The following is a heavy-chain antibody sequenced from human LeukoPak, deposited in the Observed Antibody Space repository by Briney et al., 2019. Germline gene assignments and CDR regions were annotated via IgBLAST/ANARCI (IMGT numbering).Heavy chain of an antibody. D-gene: IGHD3-22*01. CDR2: IIPIFGTA. Sequence: SVKVSCKASGGTFSSYAISWVRQAPGQGLEWMGGIIPIFGTANFAQKFQGRVTTTADESTSTAYMELSSLRSEDTAVYYCAADSSGYPPHLGEFDYWGQGTLVTVSS. CDR1: GGTFSSYA. J-gene: IGHJ4*02. CDR3: AADSSGYPPHLGEFDY. V-gene: IGHV1-69*13.